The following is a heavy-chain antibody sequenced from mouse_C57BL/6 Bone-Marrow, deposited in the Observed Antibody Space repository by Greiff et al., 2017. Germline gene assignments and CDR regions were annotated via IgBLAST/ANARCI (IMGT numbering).Heavy chain of an antibody. V-gene: IGHV1-81*01. CDR1: GFTFTSYG. D-gene: IGHD6-1*01. CDR3: ASSRYAMDY. J-gene: IGHJ4*01. Sequence: QVQLQQSGAELVRPGASVKLSCKASGFTFTSYGISWVKQRTGQGLEWIGEIYPRSGNTYYNEKVKGKATLTADNSASTEYMELHSLTSEDYAVYFCASSRYAMDYWGQGTSVTVSS. CDR2: IYPRSGNT.